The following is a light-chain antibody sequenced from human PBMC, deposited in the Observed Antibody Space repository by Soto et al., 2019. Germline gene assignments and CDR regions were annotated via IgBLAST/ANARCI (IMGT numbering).Light chain of an antibody. CDR3: AAWDDSLTAVV. CDR1: SSNIGSNA. Sequence: QAVVTQPPSASGTPGQRVTISCSGSSSNIGSNAVNWYQQLPGAAPKLLVYSDNQRPSGVPGRFSGSKSGTSASLAISGLQSEDEADYYCAAWDDSLTAVVFGGGTQLTVL. V-gene: IGLV1-44*01. CDR2: SDN. J-gene: IGLJ2*01.